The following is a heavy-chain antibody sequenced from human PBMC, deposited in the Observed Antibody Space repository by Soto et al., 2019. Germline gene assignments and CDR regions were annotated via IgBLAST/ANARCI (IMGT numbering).Heavy chain of an antibody. D-gene: IGHD3-9*01. CDR2: IYYSGST. V-gene: IGHV4-39*01. Sequence: QLQLQESGPGLVKPSETLSLTCTVSGGSISSSSYYWGWIRQSPGKGLEWIGSIYYSGSTYYNPSLKSRVTISVDTSKNQFSLKLSSVTAADTAVYYCARQENDILTGLSNWFDPWGQGTLVTVSS. CDR3: ARQENDILTGLSNWFDP. CDR1: GGSISSSSYY. J-gene: IGHJ5*02.